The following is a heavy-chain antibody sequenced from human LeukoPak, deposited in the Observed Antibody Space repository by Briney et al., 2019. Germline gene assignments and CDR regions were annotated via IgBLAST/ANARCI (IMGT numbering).Heavy chain of an antibody. CDR2: ISYNGRNE. CDR1: GFDFSSYT. CDR3: AKGLQWELLRVSFDY. J-gene: IGHJ4*02. V-gene: IGHV3-30*04. D-gene: IGHD1-26*01. Sequence: GGSLRLSCVGSGFDFSSYTMNWVRQAPGKGLEWLTFISYNGRNEFYADSVKGRFTVSRDNAKNSLYLQMNSLRAEDTALYYCAKGLQWELLRVSFDYWGQGTLVTVSS.